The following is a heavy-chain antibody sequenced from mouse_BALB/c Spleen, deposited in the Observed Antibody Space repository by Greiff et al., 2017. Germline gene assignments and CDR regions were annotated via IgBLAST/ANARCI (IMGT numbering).Heavy chain of an antibody. V-gene: IGHV5-17*02. CDR2: ISSGSSTI. CDR3: ARDRGLREEAWFAY. Sequence: EVQLVESGGGLVQPGGSRKLSCAASGFTFSSFGMHWVRQAPEKGLEWVAYISSGSSTIYYADTVKGRFTISRDNSQSILYLQMNTLRAEDSATYYCARDRGLREEAWFAYWGQGTLVTVSA. D-gene: IGHD1-1*01. J-gene: IGHJ3*01. CDR1: GFTFSSFG.